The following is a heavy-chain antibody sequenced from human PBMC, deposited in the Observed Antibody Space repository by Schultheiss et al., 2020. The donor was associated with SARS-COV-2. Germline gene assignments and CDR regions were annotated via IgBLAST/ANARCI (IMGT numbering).Heavy chain of an antibody. Sequence: SETLSLTCTVSGGSISSGDYYWSWVRQPPGKGLEWIGEIYHSGSTYYNPSLKSRVTISVDRSKNQFSLKLSSVTAADTAVYYCARGGASVTRFDYWGQGTLVTVSS. CDR2: IYHSGST. CDR3: ARGGASVTRFDY. D-gene: IGHD1-26*01. CDR1: GGSISSGDYY. V-gene: IGHV4-30-4*01. J-gene: IGHJ4*02.